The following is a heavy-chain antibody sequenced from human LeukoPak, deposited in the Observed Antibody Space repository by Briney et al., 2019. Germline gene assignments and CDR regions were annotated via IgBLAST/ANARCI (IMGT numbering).Heavy chain of an antibody. Sequence: GASVKVSCKDSGYTFTSYDINWVRQATGQGLEWMGWMNPNSGNTGYAQKFQGRVTITRNTSISTAYMELSSLRSEDTAVYYCARLYCSSTSCSGNFFDYWGQGTLVTVSS. J-gene: IGHJ4*02. CDR2: MNPNSGNT. CDR1: GYTFTSYD. CDR3: ARLYCSSTSCSGNFFDY. V-gene: IGHV1-8*03. D-gene: IGHD2-2*01.